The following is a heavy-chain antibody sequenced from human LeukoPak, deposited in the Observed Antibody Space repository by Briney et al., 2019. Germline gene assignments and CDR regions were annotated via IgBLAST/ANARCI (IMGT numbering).Heavy chain of an antibody. CDR1: GGTFSNYA. V-gene: IGHV1-69*13. J-gene: IGHJ6*03. CDR3: ARVEGAWDLLGGEGLLYYYYMDV. Sequence: SVKVSCKASGGTFSNYAISWVRQAPGQGLEWMGGIIPTFGSANYAQKFQGRVTITADESTSTSYMELSSPRSEDTAVYYCARVEGAWDLLGGEGLLYYYYMDVWGKGTTVTISS. CDR2: IIPTFGSA. D-gene: IGHD1-26*01.